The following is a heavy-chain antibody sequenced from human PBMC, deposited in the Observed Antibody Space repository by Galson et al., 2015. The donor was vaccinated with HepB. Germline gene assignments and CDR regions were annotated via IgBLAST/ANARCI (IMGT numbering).Heavy chain of an antibody. CDR2: INPSGGST. D-gene: IGHD3-16*01. CDR3: AKVLTYDPFGLCY. J-gene: IGHJ4*02. V-gene: IGHV1-46*03. CDR1: GYTFTSYY. Sequence: SVKVSCKASGYTFTSYYMHWVRQAPGQGLEWMGIINPSGGSTSYAHKFQVRVTMTRDTSTSTVYMELSSLRSEDTAVYYCAKVLTYDPFGLCYWGQGPLVTVSS.